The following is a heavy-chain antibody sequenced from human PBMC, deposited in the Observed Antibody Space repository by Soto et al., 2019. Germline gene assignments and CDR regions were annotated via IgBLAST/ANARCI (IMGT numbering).Heavy chain of an antibody. CDR3: AREGLFYDFWSGYTHYFDS. Sequence: EVRLVESGGGLVQPGGSLRLSCAASGFTFSNYWMAWVRQAPGKGLQWVANIKQEGREKYYVDSVKGRVTISRDNADNALYLQMTRLRDEDTAVYYCAREGLFYDFWSGYTHYFDSWGHGTLVTVSS. J-gene: IGHJ4*01. CDR2: IKQEGREK. V-gene: IGHV3-7*03. CDR1: GFTFSNYW. D-gene: IGHD3-3*01.